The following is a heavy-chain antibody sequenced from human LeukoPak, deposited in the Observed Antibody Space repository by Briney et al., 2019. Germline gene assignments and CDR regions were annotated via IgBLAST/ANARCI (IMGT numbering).Heavy chain of an antibody. CDR3: ARVRDYDYVWGSYRYTYFDY. CDR1: GYTFTGYY. V-gene: IGHV1-2*02. J-gene: IGHJ4*02. D-gene: IGHD3-16*02. Sequence: GASVKVSCKASGYTFTGYYMHWVRQAPGQGLEWMGWINPNSGGTNYAQKFQGRVTMTRDTSISTAYMELSRLRSDDTAVYYCARVRDYDYVWGSYRYTYFDYWGQGTLVTVSS. CDR2: INPNSGGT.